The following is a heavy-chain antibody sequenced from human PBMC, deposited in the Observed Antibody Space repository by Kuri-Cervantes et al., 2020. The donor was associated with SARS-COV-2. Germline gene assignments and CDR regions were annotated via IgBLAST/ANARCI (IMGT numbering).Heavy chain of an antibody. Sequence: GESLKISCAASGFTVSSNYMSWVRQAPGKGLEWVSLIYSGGSTYYADSVKGRFTISRDNSKNTLYLQMNSLRVEDTAVYYCASVSTMGVSLDWGQGTLVTVSS. CDR1: GFTVSSNY. V-gene: IGHV3-53*01. CDR3: ASVSTMGVSLD. D-gene: IGHD5-24*01. J-gene: IGHJ4*02. CDR2: IYSGGST.